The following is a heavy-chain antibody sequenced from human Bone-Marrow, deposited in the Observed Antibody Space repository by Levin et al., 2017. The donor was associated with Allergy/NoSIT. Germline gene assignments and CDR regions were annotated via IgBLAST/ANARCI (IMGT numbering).Heavy chain of an antibody. Sequence: ASVKVSCKPSGYTFSNYGFSWVRQAPGQGLEWMGWISAYSGNTNYAQKFQGRVTTTTDTSTSTAYMELRSLRSDDTAVYYCARDVGSGSPGIDFWGQGTLVTVSS. CDR3: ARDVGSGSPGIDF. J-gene: IGHJ4*02. V-gene: IGHV1-18*01. D-gene: IGHD6-19*01. CDR2: ISAYSGNT. CDR1: GYTFSNYG.